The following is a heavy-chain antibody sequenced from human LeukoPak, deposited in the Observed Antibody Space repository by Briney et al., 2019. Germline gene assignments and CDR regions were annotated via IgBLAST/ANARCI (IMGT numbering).Heavy chain of an antibody. D-gene: IGHD3-22*01. J-gene: IGHJ4*02. CDR1: GFTFDDYA. CDR2: ISWDGDNT. CDR3: AKDPAAIYDSSGPSSYFDY. Sequence: PGGSLRLSCAASGFTFDDYAMHWVRQAPGKGLEWVSLISWDGDNTYYADSVKGRFTISRDNSKNSLYLQMNSLRAEDTALYYCAKDPAAIYDSSGPSSYFDYWGQGTLVTVSS. V-gene: IGHV3-43D*03.